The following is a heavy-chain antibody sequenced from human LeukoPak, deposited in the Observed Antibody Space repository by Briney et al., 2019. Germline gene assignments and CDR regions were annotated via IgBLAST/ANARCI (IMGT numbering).Heavy chain of an antibody. CDR2: IYSGGST. V-gene: IGHV3-53*01. Sequence: GGSLRLSCAATGFTVSSNYMSCVRQAPGKGLEWVSVIYSGGSTYYADSVKGRFTISRDNSKNTLYLQMNSLRAEDTAVYYCARGGKGAMIVVDNYFDYWGQGTLVTVSS. CDR1: GFTVSSNY. D-gene: IGHD3-22*01. J-gene: IGHJ4*02. CDR3: ARGGKGAMIVVDNYFDY.